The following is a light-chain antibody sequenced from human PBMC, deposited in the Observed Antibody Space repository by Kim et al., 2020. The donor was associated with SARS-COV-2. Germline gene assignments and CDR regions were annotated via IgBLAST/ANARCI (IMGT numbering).Light chain of an antibody. CDR1: SSDVGTYNL. CDR2: EVS. J-gene: IGLJ2*01. Sequence: QSALTQPASVSGSPGQSITISCTGTSSDVGTYNLVSWYQQHPGKAPKLVIYEVSKRPSGISNRISGSQSGNTASLTISGLQAEDEAEYYCCSYAGSRTYVIFGGGTKLTVL. CDR3: CSYAGSRTYVI. V-gene: IGLV2-23*02.